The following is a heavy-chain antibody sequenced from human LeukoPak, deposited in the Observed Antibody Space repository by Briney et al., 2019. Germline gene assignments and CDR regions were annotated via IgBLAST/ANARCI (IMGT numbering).Heavy chain of an antibody. CDR1: GYTFTSYG. Sequence: GASVKVSRKASGYTFTSYGISWVRQAPGQGLEWMGWINPYNGNTNYAQKLQGRVTMTTDTSTSTAYMELRSLRSDDTAMFYCARSFIVAAGTFDYWGQGTLVTVSS. CDR2: INPYNGNT. V-gene: IGHV1-18*01. CDR3: ARSFIVAAGTFDY. J-gene: IGHJ4*02. D-gene: IGHD6-13*01.